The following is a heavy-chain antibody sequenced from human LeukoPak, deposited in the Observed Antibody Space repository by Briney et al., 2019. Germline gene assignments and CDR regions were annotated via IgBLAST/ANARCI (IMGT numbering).Heavy chain of an antibody. V-gene: IGHV4-61*02. CDR1: GGSISSSNYY. CDR2: IYTSGST. J-gene: IGHJ4*02. D-gene: IGHD3-22*01. CDR3: ARAPRYYDRSGYYPN. Sequence: SETLSLTCPVSGGSISSSNYYWGWTRQPPGKGLVCIGRIYTSGSTNYTPTLESRVTISVDTSKNQFSMKLSSVTAADTAVYYCARAPRYYDRSGYYPNWGQGTLVTVSS.